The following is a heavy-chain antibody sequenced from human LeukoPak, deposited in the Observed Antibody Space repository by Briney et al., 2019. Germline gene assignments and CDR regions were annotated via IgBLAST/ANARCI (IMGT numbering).Heavy chain of an antibody. Sequence: GGSLRLSCAASGFTFSSYWMHWVRQAPGKGLVWVSRISSDGSSTSYADSVKGRFTISRDNAKNTLYLQMNSLRAEDTAVYYCARDLLTLWYYYGMDVWGQGTTVTVSS. D-gene: IGHD3-9*01. CDR1: GFTFSSYW. V-gene: IGHV3-74*01. CDR2: ISSDGSST. CDR3: ARDLLTLWYYYGMDV. J-gene: IGHJ6*02.